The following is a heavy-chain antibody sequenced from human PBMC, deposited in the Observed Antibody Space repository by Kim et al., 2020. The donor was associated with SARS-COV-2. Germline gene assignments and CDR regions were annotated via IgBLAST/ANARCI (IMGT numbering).Heavy chain of an antibody. Sequence: SVKVSCKASGGTFSSYAISWVRQAPGQGLEWMGGIIPIIGTANYAQKFQGRVTITADESTSTAYMELSSLRSEDTAVYYCARGSRGFGELYIVTWFDPWGQGTLVTVSS. CDR1: GGTFSSYA. CDR2: IIPIIGTA. D-gene: IGHD3-10*01. V-gene: IGHV1-69*13. CDR3: ARGSRGFGELYIVTWFDP. J-gene: IGHJ5*02.